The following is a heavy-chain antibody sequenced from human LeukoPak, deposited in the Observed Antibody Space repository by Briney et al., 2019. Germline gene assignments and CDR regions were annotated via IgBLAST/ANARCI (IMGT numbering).Heavy chain of an antibody. CDR1: GFPFGSYV. Sequence: GGSLRLSCEGSGFPFGSYVMSWVCQAPGKGLEWIAYINHNAEMIFYPDFVKGRFTISRDNPKKSLYLQMNALRYEDTAIYYCARDHDWAFDLWGQGTLVTVSS. J-gene: IGHJ4*02. CDR2: INHNAEMI. CDR3: ARDHDWAFDL. V-gene: IGHV3-48*02. D-gene: IGHD3-9*01.